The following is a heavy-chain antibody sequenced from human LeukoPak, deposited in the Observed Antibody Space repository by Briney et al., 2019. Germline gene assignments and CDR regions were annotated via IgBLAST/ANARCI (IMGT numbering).Heavy chain of an antibody. D-gene: IGHD3-10*01. Sequence: SETLSLTCAVYDGSFSGYYWSWIRQPPGKGLEWIGEINHSGSTNYNPSLKSRVTVSLDTSKNQFSLKLSSVTAADTAVYYCATMMRGVIVDYWGQGTLVTVSS. CDR3: ATMMRGVIVDY. J-gene: IGHJ4*02. V-gene: IGHV4-34*01. CDR1: DGSFSGYY. CDR2: INHSGST.